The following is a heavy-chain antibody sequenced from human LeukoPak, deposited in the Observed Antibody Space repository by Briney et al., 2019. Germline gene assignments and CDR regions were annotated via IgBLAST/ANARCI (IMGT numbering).Heavy chain of an antibody. CDR2: ISGSGGST. CDR3: AKPVSGTSYYDMDV. CDR1: GFTFSSYA. J-gene: IGHJ6*02. Sequence: GGSLGLSCAASGFTFSSYAMSWVRQAPGKGLEWVSAISGSGGSTYYADSVKGRFTISRDNSKNTLYLQMNSLRAEDTAVYYCAKPVSGTSYYDMDVWGQGTTVTVSS. D-gene: IGHD1-26*01. V-gene: IGHV3-23*01.